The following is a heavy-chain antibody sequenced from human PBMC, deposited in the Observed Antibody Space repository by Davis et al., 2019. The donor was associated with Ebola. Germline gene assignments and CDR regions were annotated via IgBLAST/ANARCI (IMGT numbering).Heavy chain of an antibody. CDR3: ARVWGTGWYYFDY. D-gene: IGHD3-16*01. Sequence: GESLKISCAASGFTFSSYSMNWVRQAPGKGLEWVSYISSSSSTIYYADSVKGRFTISRDNAKNSLYLQMNSLRAEDTAVYYCARVWGTGWYYFDYWGQGTLVTVSS. V-gene: IGHV3-48*04. CDR1: GFTFSSYS. CDR2: ISSSSSTI. J-gene: IGHJ4*02.